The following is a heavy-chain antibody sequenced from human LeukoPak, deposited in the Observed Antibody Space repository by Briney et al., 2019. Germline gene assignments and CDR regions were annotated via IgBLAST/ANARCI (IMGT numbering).Heavy chain of an antibody. D-gene: IGHD3-22*01. CDR3: ARALSYDSSGYPILAFDI. J-gene: IGHJ3*02. CDR1: GFTFSSYS. V-gene: IGHV3-21*04. Sequence: PGGSLRLSCAASGFTFSSYSMHWVRQAPGKGLEWVSSISGGSTYIYYADSVKGRFTISRDNAENSLYLQMNSLRAEDTALYHCARALSYDSSGYPILAFDIWGQGTMVTVSS. CDR2: ISGGSTYI.